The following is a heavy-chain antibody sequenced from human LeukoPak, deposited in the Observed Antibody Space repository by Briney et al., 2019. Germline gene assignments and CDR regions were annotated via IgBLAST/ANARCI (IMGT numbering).Heavy chain of an antibody. D-gene: IGHD2-2*01. CDR3: ARDDTNGIDY. Sequence: PGGSLRPSCAASGFTFSYYWMLWLRQTPGKGLVSVARIGSDGGSTRYADSVKGRFTISRDNAKNTLYLQLNSLSADDTGIYYCARDDTNGIDYWGQGTLVTVSS. CDR1: GFTFSYYW. CDR2: IGSDGGST. J-gene: IGHJ4*02. V-gene: IGHV3-74*01.